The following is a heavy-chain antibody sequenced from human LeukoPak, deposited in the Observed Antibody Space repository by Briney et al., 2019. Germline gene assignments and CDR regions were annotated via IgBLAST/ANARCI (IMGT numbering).Heavy chain of an antibody. D-gene: IGHD3-22*01. V-gene: IGHV1-24*01. CDR3: ATARWYDSSGYYFFDAFDI. CDR2: FDPEDGET. J-gene: IGHJ3*02. CDR1: GYTFTSYG. Sequence: GASVKVSCKASGYTFTSYGISWVRQAPGQGLEWMGGFDPEDGETIYAQKFQGRVTMTEDTSTDTAYMELSSLRSEDTAVYYCATARWYDSSGYYFFDAFDIWGQGTMVTVSS.